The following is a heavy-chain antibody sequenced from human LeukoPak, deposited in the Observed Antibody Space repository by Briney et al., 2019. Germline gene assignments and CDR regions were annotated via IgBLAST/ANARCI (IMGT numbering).Heavy chain of an antibody. V-gene: IGHV3-30*02. Sequence: GGSLRLSCAASGFTFSSYGMHWVRQAPGMGLEWVAFIRYDGSNKYYADSVKGRFTISRDNSKNTLYLQMNSLRAEDTAVYYCAKDVSSSGSTSFSSYYYYYYMDVWGKGTTVTVSS. CDR3: AKDVSSSGSTSFSSYYYYYYMDV. J-gene: IGHJ6*03. D-gene: IGHD2-2*01. CDR2: IRYDGSNK. CDR1: GFTFSSYG.